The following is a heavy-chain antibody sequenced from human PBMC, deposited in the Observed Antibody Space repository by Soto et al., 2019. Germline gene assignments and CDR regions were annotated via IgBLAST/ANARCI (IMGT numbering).Heavy chain of an antibody. V-gene: IGHV3-33*01. J-gene: IGHJ6*02. CDR2: IWYDGSNK. CDR1: GFTFSSYG. CDR3: ARDRPGVFREPNSGYYGMDV. Sequence: QVQLVESGGGVVQPGRSLRLSCAASGFTFSSYGMHWVRQAPGKGLEWVAVIWYDGSNKYYADSVKGRFTISRDNSKNTLYLQMNSLRAEDTAVYYCARDRPGVFREPNSGYYGMDVWGQGTTVTVSS. D-gene: IGHD3-10*02.